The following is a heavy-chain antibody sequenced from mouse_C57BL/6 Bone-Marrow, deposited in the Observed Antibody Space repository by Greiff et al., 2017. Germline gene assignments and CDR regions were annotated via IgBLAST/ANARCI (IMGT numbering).Heavy chain of an antibody. V-gene: IGHV1-82*01. D-gene: IGHD1-1*01. CDR2: IYPGDGDT. J-gene: IGHJ4*01. CDR1: GYAFSSYW. Sequence: VQLQQSGPELVKPGASVKISCKASGYAFSSYWMNWVKQRPGKGLEWIGRIYPGDGDTNYNGKFKGKATLTADKSSSTAYMQLSSLTSEDSGVYFCAQNTGSSHDNAMEDWGHGTSGTASS. CDR3: AQNTGSSHDNAMED.